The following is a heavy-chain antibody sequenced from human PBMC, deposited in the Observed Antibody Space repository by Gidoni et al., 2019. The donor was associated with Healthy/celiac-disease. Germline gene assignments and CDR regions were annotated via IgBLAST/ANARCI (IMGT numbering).Heavy chain of an antibody. Sequence: EVQLVESGGGLVPPGGSLRLSCAASGFTFSSYSMNWVRQAPGKGLEWVSYISSSSSTIYYADSVKGRFTISRDNAKNSLYLQMNSLRAEDTAVYYCARGSYSGSYWDAFDIWGQGTMVTVSS. D-gene: IGHD1-26*01. CDR3: ARGSYSGSYWDAFDI. J-gene: IGHJ3*02. CDR1: GFTFSSYS. V-gene: IGHV3-48*01. CDR2: ISSSSSTI.